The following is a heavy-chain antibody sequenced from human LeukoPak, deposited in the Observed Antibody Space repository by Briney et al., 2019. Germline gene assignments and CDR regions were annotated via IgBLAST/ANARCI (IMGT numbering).Heavy chain of an antibody. CDR3: AKGQGIAARPSAFGI. V-gene: IGHV3-23*01. J-gene: IGHJ3*02. Sequence: PGGSLRLSCAASGSTFSTYAMTWVRQAPGKGLEWVSLISGTGGSTYYADSVKGRFTISRDNSKNTLYLQMNSLRAEDTAVYYCAKGQGIAARPSAFGIWGQGTMVTVSS. D-gene: IGHD6-6*01. CDR2: ISGTGGST. CDR1: GSTFSTYA.